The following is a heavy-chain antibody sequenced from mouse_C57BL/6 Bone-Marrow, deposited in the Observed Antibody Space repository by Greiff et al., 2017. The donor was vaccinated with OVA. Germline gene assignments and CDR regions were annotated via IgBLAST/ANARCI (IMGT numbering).Heavy chain of an antibody. J-gene: IGHJ4*01. CDR1: GYAFSSSW. V-gene: IGHV1-82*01. CDR3: AGSGDYDG. CDR2: IYPGDGDT. Sequence: QVQLQQSGPELVKPGASVKISCKASGYAFSSSWMNWVKPRPGKGLEWIGRIYPGDGDTNYNGKFKGKATLTADKSSSTAYMQLSSLTSGDAAVYGCAGSGDYDGWGQGTSVTVSS. D-gene: IGHD2-4*01.